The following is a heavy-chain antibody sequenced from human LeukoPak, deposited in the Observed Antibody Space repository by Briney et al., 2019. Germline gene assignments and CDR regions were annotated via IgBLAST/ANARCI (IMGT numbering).Heavy chain of an antibody. J-gene: IGHJ1*01. V-gene: IGHV3-23*01. CDR1: GFTVSSYA. Sequence: GGSLRFSCAASGFTVSSYAMSWVRQAPGKGLEWVSAISGSGGSTYYADSVKGRFTISRDNSKNTLYLQMNSLRAEDTAVYYCAKGVAAAASAEYFQHWGQGTLVTVSS. CDR2: ISGSGGST. CDR3: AKGVAAAASAEYFQH. D-gene: IGHD6-13*01.